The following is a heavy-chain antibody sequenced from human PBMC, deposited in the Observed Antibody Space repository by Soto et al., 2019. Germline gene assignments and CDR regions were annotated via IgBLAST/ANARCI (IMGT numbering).Heavy chain of an antibody. CDR2: IYYSGST. CDR3: ARLGYCSSTSCSKRSCYGMDV. J-gene: IGHJ6*02. CDR1: GGSVSSGSYY. Sequence: SETLSLTCTVYGGSVSSGSYYWSWIRQPPGKGLEWIGYIYYSGSTNYNPSLKSRVTISVDTSKNQFSLKLSSVTAADTAVYYCARLGYCSSTSCSKRSCYGMDVWGQGTTVTVSS. D-gene: IGHD2-2*01. V-gene: IGHV4-61*01.